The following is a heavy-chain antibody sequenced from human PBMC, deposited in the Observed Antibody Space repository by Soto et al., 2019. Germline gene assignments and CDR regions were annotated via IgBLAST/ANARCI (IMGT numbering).Heavy chain of an antibody. Sequence: VQVVQSEAEAKKPGSSVKLSCEVSGVTFSNAAFSWVRQAPGQGLEWMGGIIPIFGGAKYAQKFQGRVEITADELTDILYMEVTSLTIDDTAVYFCERDGQYRHQAIITEYFGMDVWGQGTTVTVS. J-gene: IGHJ6*02. CDR3: ERDGQYRHQAIITEYFGMDV. D-gene: IGHD2-2*02. CDR2: IIPIFGGA. CDR1: GVTFSNAA. V-gene: IGHV1-69*01.